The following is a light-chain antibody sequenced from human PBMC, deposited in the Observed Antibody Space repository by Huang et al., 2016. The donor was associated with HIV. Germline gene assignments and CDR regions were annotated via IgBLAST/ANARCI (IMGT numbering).Light chain of an antibody. CDR1: QSVSSSF. CDR3: QQYGNSPPWT. J-gene: IGKJ1*01. CDR2: GAS. V-gene: IGKV3-20*01. Sequence: EIVLTQSPGTLSLSPGERATLSCRASQSVSSSFLAWYQQKPGQAPRLLIYGASIRATGIPDRFSGGGSGTDFTLTIGRLEPEDFPVYYCQQYGNSPPWTFGPGTKVEIK.